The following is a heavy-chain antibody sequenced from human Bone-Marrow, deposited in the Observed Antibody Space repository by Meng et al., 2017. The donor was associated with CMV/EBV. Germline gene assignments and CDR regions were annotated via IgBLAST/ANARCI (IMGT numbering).Heavy chain of an antibody. Sequence: LSLTCAASGFTFDDYAMHWVRQAPGKGLEWVSGISWNSGSIGYADSVKGRFTISRDNAKNSLYLQMNSLRAEDTALYYCAKEVVPAAINDYYYGMDVWGQGTMVTVSS. CDR2: ISWNSGSI. D-gene: IGHD2-2*01. CDR1: GFTFDDYA. V-gene: IGHV3-9*01. J-gene: IGHJ6*02. CDR3: AKEVVPAAINDYYYGMDV.